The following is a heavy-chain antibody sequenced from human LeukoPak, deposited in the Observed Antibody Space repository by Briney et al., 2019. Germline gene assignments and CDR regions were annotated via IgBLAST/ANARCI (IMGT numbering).Heavy chain of an antibody. CDR2: ISYDGSNK. Sequence: GGSLSLSCAASGFTFSSYGMHWVRQAPGKGLEWVAVISYDGSNKYYADSVKGRFTISRDNSKNTLYLQMNSLRAEDTAVYYCAKDIVRIAAAGTFDYWGQGNLVTVSS. J-gene: IGHJ4*02. CDR3: AKDIVRIAAAGTFDY. V-gene: IGHV3-30*18. D-gene: IGHD6-13*01. CDR1: GFTFSSYG.